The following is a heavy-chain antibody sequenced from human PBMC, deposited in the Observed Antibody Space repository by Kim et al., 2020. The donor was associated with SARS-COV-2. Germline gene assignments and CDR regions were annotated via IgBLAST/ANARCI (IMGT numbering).Heavy chain of an antibody. CDR3: ARGGNSSSRRAFDC. V-gene: IGHV3-74*01. J-gene: IGHJ4*02. D-gene: IGHD6-13*01. Sequence: ADSVKGRFTISRDNAKITVYLEMNSLPADDTAVYYCARGGNSSSRRAFDCLGQGTPVTVSS.